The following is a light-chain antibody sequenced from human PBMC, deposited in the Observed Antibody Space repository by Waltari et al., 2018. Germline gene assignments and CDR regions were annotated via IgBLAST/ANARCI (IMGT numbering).Light chain of an antibody. CDR2: DAS. V-gene: IGKV1-33*01. J-gene: IGKJ2*01. CDR1: KDIRKN. Sequence: IQMTQSPSSLSASIGDRVTITCRASKDIRKNLSWFQERPGKAPKLLIYDASNLEAGVPSRFSGTGSGTDFSLTISSLQPEDSATYYCRHYNNLPYTFRRGTKLQIK. CDR3: RHYNNLPYT.